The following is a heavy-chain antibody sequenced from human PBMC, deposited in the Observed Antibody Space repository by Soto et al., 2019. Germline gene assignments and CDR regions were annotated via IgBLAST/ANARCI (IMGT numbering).Heavy chain of an antibody. CDR1: GFTFSSYA. J-gene: IGHJ4*02. V-gene: IGHV3-23*01. CDR2: ISGSGGST. CDR3: AKNAPIFRVTRYFDY. D-gene: IGHD3-3*01. Sequence: LRLSCAASGFTFSSYAMSWVRQAPGKGLAWVSAISGSGGSTYSADSVKCRVTISRDNSKNTLYLQMNSLRADHTAVYYCAKNAPIFRVTRYFDYGGQGTLVTVSS.